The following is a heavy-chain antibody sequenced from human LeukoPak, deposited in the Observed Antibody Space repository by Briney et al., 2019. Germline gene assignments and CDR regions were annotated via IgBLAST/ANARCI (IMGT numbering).Heavy chain of an antibody. CDR2: ISGSGGST. J-gene: IGHJ4*02. V-gene: IGHV3-23*01. CDR3: AQIAPPYDSSGEKFDY. D-gene: IGHD3-22*01. CDR1: GFTFSSYA. Sequence: GGSLRLSCAASGFTFSSYAMSWVRQAPGKGLEWVSAISGSGGSTYYADSVKGRFTISRDNSKNTLYLQMKSLRAEDTAVYYCAQIAPPYDSSGEKFDYWGQGTLVTVSS.